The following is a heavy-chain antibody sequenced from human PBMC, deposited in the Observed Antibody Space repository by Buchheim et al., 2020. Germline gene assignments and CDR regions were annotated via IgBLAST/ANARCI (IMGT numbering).Heavy chain of an antibody. Sequence: QVQLQESGPGLVKPSGTLSLTCAVSGGSISSSNWWSWVRQPPGKGLEWIGEIYHSGSTNYNPSLKSRVTISVDKTKNQFSLKLSSVTAADTAVYYYARDVGEGAARHPDLKYNWFDPWGQGTL. CDR2: IYHSGST. CDR1: GGSISSSNW. V-gene: IGHV4-4*02. D-gene: IGHD6-6*01. CDR3: ARDVGEGAARHPDLKYNWFDP. J-gene: IGHJ5*02.